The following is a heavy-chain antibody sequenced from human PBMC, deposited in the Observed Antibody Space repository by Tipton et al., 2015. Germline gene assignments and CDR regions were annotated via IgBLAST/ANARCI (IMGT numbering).Heavy chain of an antibody. J-gene: IGHJ6*02. CDR1: RFTFSSYA. CDR2: ISGSGGNT. CDR3: AKDSYYYYGMDV. Sequence: GSLRLSCAASRFTFSSYAMSWVRQAPGKGLEWVSIISGSGGNTYYADSVKGRFTISRDNSKNTVYLQMNSLRAEDTAVYYCAKDSYYYYGMDVWGHGTTVTVSS. V-gene: IGHV3-23*01.